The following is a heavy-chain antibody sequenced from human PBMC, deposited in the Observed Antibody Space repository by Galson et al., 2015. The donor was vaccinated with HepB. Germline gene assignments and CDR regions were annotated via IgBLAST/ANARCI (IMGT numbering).Heavy chain of an antibody. Sequence: SVKVSCKASGGTFSSFLIIWVRQAPGQGLEWMGGITPIIGTPTYAQKFQGRVTITADESTSTAYMELRSLTFDDAAVYYCARDIPSGGYGDAFDIWGQGTKVTVSS. D-gene: IGHD6-25*01. J-gene: IGHJ3*02. CDR3: ARDIPSGGYGDAFDI. CDR2: ITPIIGTP. CDR1: GGTFSSFL. V-gene: IGHV1-69*13.